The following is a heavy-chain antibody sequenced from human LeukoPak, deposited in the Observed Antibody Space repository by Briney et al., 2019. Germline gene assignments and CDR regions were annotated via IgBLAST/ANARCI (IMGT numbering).Heavy chain of an antibody. CDR3: ARSLTTLTYEGY. D-gene: IGHD1-1*01. CDR2: INSGSTYT. CDR1: GFTFSSYM. Sequence: PGGSLRHSCAASGFTFSSYMMNWVRQAPGKGLEWVSSINSGSTYTYYTESVKGRFTVSRDNAKNSLFLQMNSLRAEDTAIYYCARSLTTLTYEGYWGQGTLVTVSS. V-gene: IGHV3-21*01. J-gene: IGHJ4*02.